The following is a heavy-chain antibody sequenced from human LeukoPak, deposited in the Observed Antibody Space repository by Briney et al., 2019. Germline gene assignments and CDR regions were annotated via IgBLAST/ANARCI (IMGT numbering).Heavy chain of an antibody. D-gene: IGHD5-24*01. CDR1: GFTFDDYA. V-gene: IGHV3-9*01. Sequence: PGRSLRLSCAASGFTFDDYAMHWVRQAPGKGLEWVSGISWNSGSIGYADSVKGRFTISRDNAKNSLYLQMNSLRAEDTALYYCAKDTRRDGYNSPFDYWGQGTLVTVSS. CDR2: ISWNSGSI. CDR3: AKDTRRDGYNSPFDY. J-gene: IGHJ4*02.